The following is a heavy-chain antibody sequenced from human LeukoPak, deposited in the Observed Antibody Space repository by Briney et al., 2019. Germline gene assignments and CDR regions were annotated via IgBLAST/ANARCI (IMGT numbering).Heavy chain of an antibody. CDR2: IYYSGTT. Sequence: SETLSLTCTVSGGSISRTDYYWSWIRQPPGKGLEWIGNIYYSGTTNYNPSLKSRVTISVDTSKNQFSLKLSSVTAADTAIYYCARGGSYHGYWGQGTLVTVSS. CDR3: ARGGSYHGY. V-gene: IGHV4-61*08. CDR1: GGSISRTDYY. D-gene: IGHD1-26*01. J-gene: IGHJ4*02.